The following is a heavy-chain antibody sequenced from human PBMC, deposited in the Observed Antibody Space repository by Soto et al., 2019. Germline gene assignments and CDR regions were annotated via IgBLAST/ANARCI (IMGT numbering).Heavy chain of an antibody. CDR1: GFTFSNAW. CDR3: TTYPHCSNNSCAHYFYYYGIDV. CDR2: IKSKTDGGTT. D-gene: IGHD2-2*01. Sequence: GALRLSCAASGFTFSNAWMNWVRQAPGQGLEWVGRIKSKTDGGTTDYAAPVKGRFTFSRDDSKNTLYLQMNSLKNEDTAVYYCTTYPHCSNNSCAHYFYYYGIDVWGQGTTVTVSS. J-gene: IGHJ6*02. V-gene: IGHV3-15*01.